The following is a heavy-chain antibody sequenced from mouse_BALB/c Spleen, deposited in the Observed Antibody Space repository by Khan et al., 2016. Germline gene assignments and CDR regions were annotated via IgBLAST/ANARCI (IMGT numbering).Heavy chain of an antibody. V-gene: IGHV3-1*02. CDR3: GVTTLGGKKGWDY. CDR2: IHYSGST. D-gene: IGHD1-1*01. J-gene: IGHJ2*01. Sequence: VPLVQSGPDLVKPSQSLSLTCTVTGYSITSGYSWHWIRQFPGNKLEWMGYIHYSGSTNYNPSLKSRISIPRDTSKNQFFLQLNSVTTVETATYDCGVTTLGGKKGWDYWGQGTTLTVSS. CDR1: GYSITSGYS.